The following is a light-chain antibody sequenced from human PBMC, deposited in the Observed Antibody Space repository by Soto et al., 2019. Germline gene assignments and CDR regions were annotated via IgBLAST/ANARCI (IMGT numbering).Light chain of an antibody. J-gene: IGKJ3*01. CDR3: QQYGSSPLT. CDR2: GAS. CDR1: QSVSSSY. V-gene: IGKV3-20*01. Sequence: EIVLTQSPGTLSLSPGERATLSCRASQSVSSSYLAWYQQKPGQAPRLLIYGASSRATGIPDRFSGSGSGTDFTLTISRVEPGDFAVYYCQQYGSSPLTFGPGTKVDIK.